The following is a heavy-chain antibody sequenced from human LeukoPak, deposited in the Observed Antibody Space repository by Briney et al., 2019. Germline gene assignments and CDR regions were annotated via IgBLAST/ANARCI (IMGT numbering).Heavy chain of an antibody. D-gene: IGHD3-22*01. Sequence: PSETLSLTCTVSGASISSQNYYWGWVRQPPGKGLEWIGSIHHSDGTCHNPSLKSRVTISVDTSKNQFSLKLISVTAADTAVYYCVETPNYYYDSSGYLRWGQGTLVTVSS. CDR3: VETPNYYYDSSGYLR. V-gene: IGHV4-39*07. CDR2: IHHSDGT. J-gene: IGHJ1*01. CDR1: GASISSQNYY.